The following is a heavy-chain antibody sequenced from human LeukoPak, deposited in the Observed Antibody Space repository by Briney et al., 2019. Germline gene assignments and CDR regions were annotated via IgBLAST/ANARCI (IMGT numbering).Heavy chain of an antibody. CDR2: IYYSGST. J-gene: IGHJ4*02. CDR1: GGSISSYY. V-gene: IGHV4-59*01. D-gene: IGHD3-3*01. Sequence: PSETLSLTCTVSGGSISSYYWSWIRQPPGKGLEWIGYIYYSGSTNYSPSLKSRVTISVDTSKNQFSLKLSSVTAADTAVYYCARAYDFWSGYYFDYWGQGTLVTVSS. CDR3: ARAYDFWSGYYFDY.